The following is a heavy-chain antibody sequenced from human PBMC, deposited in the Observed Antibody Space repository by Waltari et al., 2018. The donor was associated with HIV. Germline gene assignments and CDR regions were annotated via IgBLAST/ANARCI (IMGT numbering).Heavy chain of an antibody. J-gene: IGHJ4*02. CDR3: AREGYYGSGSF. Sequence: QVQLQESGPGLVKPSQTLSLTCTVSGGSISSGSYYWSWIRQPAGKGLEWFGRIYTTGSTNYNPSLKSRVTISVDTSKNQFSLKLSSVTAADTAVYYCAREGYYGSGSFWGQGTLVTVSS. CDR2: IYTTGST. V-gene: IGHV4-61*02. D-gene: IGHD3-10*01. CDR1: GGSISSGSYY.